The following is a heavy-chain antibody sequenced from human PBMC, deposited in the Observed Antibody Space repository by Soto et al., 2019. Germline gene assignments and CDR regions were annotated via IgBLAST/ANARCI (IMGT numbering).Heavy chain of an antibody. CDR2: IYYSGST. D-gene: IGHD3-22*01. V-gene: IGHV4-31*03. J-gene: IGHJ4*02. CDR3: AREMNYYDTSGDSYFDY. Sequence: SETLSLTCTVSGGSVSSGSYYWSWIRQHPEKGLEWIGYIYYSGSTYYNPSLKSRVTISVDTSKNQFSLRLSSVTAADTAVYFCAREMNYYDTSGDSYFDYWGQGTLVTVSS. CDR1: GGSVSSGSYY.